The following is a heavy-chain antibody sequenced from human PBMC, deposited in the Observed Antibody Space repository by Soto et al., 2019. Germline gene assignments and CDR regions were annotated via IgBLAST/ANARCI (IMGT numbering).Heavy chain of an antibody. J-gene: IGHJ6*02. Sequence: LSLTCTVSGGSISSYYWSWIRQPPGKGLEWIGYIYYSGSTNYNPSLKSRVTISVDTSKNQFSLKLSSVTAADTAVYYCARDGGWLQSYCYYGMDVWGQGTTVTVSS. CDR1: GGSISSYY. V-gene: IGHV4-59*01. CDR2: IYYSGST. D-gene: IGHD6-19*01. CDR3: ARDGGWLQSYCYYGMDV.